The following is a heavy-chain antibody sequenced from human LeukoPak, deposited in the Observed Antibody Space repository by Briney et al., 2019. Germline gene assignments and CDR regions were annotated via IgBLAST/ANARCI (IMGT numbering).Heavy chain of an antibody. V-gene: IGHV4-61*02. J-gene: IGHJ6*03. CDR2: IYTSGGT. CDR3: ARGDGYNYYYYYYMDV. D-gene: IGHD5-24*01. CDR1: GGSISSGSYY. Sequence: SQTLSLTCTDSGGSISSGSYYWSWIRQPAGKGLEWIGRIYTSGGTNYNPSLKSRVTISVDTSKNQFSLKLSSVTAADTAVYYCARGDGYNYYYYYYMDVWGKGTTVTVSS.